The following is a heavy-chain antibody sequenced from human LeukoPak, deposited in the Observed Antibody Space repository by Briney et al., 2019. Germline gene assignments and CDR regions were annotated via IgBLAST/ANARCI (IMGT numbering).Heavy chain of an antibody. D-gene: IGHD6-19*01. Sequence: GGSLRLSCAASGFTFSSYGMHWVRQAPGKGLEWVAVIWYDGSNKYYADSVKGRFTISRDSSKNTLYLQMNSLRAEDTAVYYCAKGAVAGTVPRYFDYWGQGTLVTVSS. CDR1: GFTFSSYG. V-gene: IGHV3-33*06. J-gene: IGHJ4*02. CDR3: AKGAVAGTVPRYFDY. CDR2: IWYDGSNK.